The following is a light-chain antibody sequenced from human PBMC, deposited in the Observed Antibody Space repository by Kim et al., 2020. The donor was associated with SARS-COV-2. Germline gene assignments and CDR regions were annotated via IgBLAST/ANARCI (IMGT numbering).Light chain of an antibody. CDR3: QQHSTHPFT. J-gene: IGKJ5*01. V-gene: IGKV1-17*01. Sequence: ASVGDRVTITCQASQDISNYLGWYQQKPGRAPKRLIYGASSLESGVPSRFSGSGSGTEFTLTISSVQPEDFATYYCQQHSTHPFTFGQGTQVEIK. CDR1: QDISNY. CDR2: GAS.